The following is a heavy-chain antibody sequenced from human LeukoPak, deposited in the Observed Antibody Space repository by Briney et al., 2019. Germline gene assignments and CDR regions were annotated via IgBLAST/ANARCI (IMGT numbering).Heavy chain of an antibody. Sequence: SETLSLTCTVSGYSISNGYYWGWIRQPPGKGLEWIGSIYHSGSMYYNPSLMSRVTISVDTSKNQFSLRLSSVTAADTAVYYCARLVGTYCSSTTCYARSYFDYWGQGTLVTGSS. CDR3: ARLVGTYCSSTTCYARSYFDY. V-gene: IGHV4-38-2*02. CDR2: IYHSGSM. CDR1: GYSISNGYY. D-gene: IGHD2-2*01. J-gene: IGHJ4*02.